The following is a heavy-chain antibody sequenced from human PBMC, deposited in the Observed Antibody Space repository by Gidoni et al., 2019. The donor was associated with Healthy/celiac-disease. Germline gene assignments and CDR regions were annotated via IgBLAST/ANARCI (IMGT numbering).Heavy chain of an antibody. J-gene: IGHJ3*02. CDR1: GFTFSSYG. V-gene: IGHV3-30*18. CDR3: AKDWVGATSYAFDI. D-gene: IGHD1-26*01. Sequence: QVQLVESGGGVVQAGRSLRLSCSASGFTFSSYGMHWVRQAPDKGLEWVAVIAYEGSNKYYADSVKGRFTISRDNSKNTLYLKMNSLRAEDTAVYYCAKDWVGATSYAFDIWGQGTMVTVSS. CDR2: IAYEGSNK.